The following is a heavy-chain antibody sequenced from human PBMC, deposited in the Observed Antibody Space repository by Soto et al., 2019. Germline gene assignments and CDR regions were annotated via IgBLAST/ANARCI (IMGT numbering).Heavy chain of an antibody. V-gene: IGHV3-30*18. CDR1: GFTFSTYG. J-gene: IGHJ4*02. CDR2: ISYDGSDK. Sequence: GGSLRLSCAASGFTFSTYGMHWVRQAPGKGLEWVAVISYDGSDKYYADSVKGRFTISRDTSKNALFLQMNSLRAEDTAVYYCAKGNSGSPYGAFDYWGQGTQVTVSS. CDR3: AKGNSGSPYGAFDY. D-gene: IGHD1-26*01.